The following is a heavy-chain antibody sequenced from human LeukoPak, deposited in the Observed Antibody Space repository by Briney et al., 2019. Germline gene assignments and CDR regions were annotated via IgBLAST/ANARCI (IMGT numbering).Heavy chain of an antibody. CDR2: VSYDGSKK. CDR3: AKDLELYCGGDCYSWYYYGMDV. D-gene: IGHD2-21*02. CDR1: GFTFSSYG. Sequence: GGSLRLSCAASGFTFSSYGMHWVRQAPGKRLEWVAAVSYDGSKKYYADSVRGRFTISKDNSKNTLYLQMNSLRAEDTAVYYCAKDLELYCGGDCYSWYYYGMDVWGQGTTVTVSS. J-gene: IGHJ6*02. V-gene: IGHV3-30*18.